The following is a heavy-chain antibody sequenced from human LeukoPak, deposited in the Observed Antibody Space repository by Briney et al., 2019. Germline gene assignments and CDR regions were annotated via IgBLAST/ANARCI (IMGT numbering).Heavy chain of an antibody. CDR2: IYPDDSDT. Sequence: GESLKISCKGSGYSFTTYWIAWVRQLPGKGLEWMGIIYPDDSDTRYSPSFQGQVTISADKSISTAYLQWSSLKASDTAMYYCARQQGGHYYDSSGYYTSFDYWGQGTLVTVSS. CDR3: ARQQGGHYYDSSGYYTSFDY. V-gene: IGHV5-51*01. J-gene: IGHJ4*02. CDR1: GYSFTTYW. D-gene: IGHD3-22*01.